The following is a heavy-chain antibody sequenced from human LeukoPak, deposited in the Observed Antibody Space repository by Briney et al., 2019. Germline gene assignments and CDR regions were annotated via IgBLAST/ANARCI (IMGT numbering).Heavy chain of an antibody. CDR3: ARVASLYYYDSSGYYYLGY. J-gene: IGHJ4*02. V-gene: IGHV7-4-1*02. D-gene: IGHD3-22*01. CDR1: GYTFTSYA. Sequence: ASVKVSCKASGYTFTSYAMNWVRQAPGQGLEWMGWINTNTGNPTYAPGFTGRFVFSLDTSVSTAYLQISSLKAEDTAVYYCARVASLYYYDSSGYYYLGYWGQGTLVTVSS. CDR2: INTNTGNP.